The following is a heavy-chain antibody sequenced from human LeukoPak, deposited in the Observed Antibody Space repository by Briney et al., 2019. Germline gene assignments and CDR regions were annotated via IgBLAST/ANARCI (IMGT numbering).Heavy chain of an antibody. J-gene: IGHJ4*02. CDR2: ISGSGGSL. CDR1: GFSFYNFA. V-gene: IGHV3-23*01. D-gene: IGHD1-26*01. Sequence: GGSLRLSCAASGFSFYNFAMSWVRQAPGKGLEWVSGISGSGGSLYYAESVKGRFSISRDVSKSMLYLEMKSLRVDDTAVYYCVKVSGRGPRAPFDSWGQGTLVTV. CDR3: VKVSGRGPRAPFDS.